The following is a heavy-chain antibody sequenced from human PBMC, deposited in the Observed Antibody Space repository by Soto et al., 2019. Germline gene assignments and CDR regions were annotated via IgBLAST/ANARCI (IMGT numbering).Heavy chain of an antibody. J-gene: IGHJ4*02. CDR3: ARGGYFDY. Sequence: PGGSLRLSCGASGFTLSGYWMTWVRQAPGKGLEWVANINQDGSVTTYYSDPVKGRFTISRDNAKNSLYLQMNSLRAEDTAVYYCARGGYFDYWGQGTLVTVSS. V-gene: IGHV3-7*01. CDR2: INQDGSVTT. D-gene: IGHD5-12*01. CDR1: GFTLSGYW.